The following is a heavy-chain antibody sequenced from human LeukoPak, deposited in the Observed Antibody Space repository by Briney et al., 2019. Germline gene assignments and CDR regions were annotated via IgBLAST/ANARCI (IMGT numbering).Heavy chain of an antibody. J-gene: IGHJ6*03. CDR3: ARETSQKGAHYMDV. V-gene: IGHV4-59*01. CDR1: GGSITSYY. CDR2: ISYSGST. Sequence: SETLSLTCTVSGGSITSYYWSWIRQPPGKGLEWIGYISYSGSTNYNPSLKSRVTISLDTSKNQFSLKLSSVTAADTAVYYCARETSQKGAHYMDVWGKGTTVTISS. D-gene: IGHD3-16*01.